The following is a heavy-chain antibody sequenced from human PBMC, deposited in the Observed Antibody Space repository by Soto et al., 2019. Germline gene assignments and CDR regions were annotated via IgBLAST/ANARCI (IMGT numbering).Heavy chain of an antibody. CDR2: ISPDGSM. CDR3: ARDRDYALDY. D-gene: IGHD2-2*01. V-gene: IGHV3-48*02. Sequence: GGSLRLSCTASGFTFNSYTMNWVRQAPGKGLEWISYISPDGSMYYADSVRSRFTISRDNAKNSLYLQMNSLRDEDTAVYYCARDRDYALDYWGQGTLVTVSS. J-gene: IGHJ4*02. CDR1: GFTFNSYT.